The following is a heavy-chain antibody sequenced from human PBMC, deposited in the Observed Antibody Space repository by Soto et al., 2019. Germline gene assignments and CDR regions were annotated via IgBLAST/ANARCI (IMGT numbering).Heavy chain of an antibody. V-gene: IGHV4-4*02. J-gene: IGHJ6*02. Sequence: QVQLQESGPGLVQPSGTLSLTCAVSGDSITGDNWWSWVRQPPGKGFEWIGEIHHSGATNYNPSLKSRVTISVDKPKNQFSLKLNSVTAADTAMFYCATQGFYRMGVWGRGTTVTVSS. CDR2: IHHSGAT. CDR3: ATQGFYRMGV. CDR1: GDSITGDNW.